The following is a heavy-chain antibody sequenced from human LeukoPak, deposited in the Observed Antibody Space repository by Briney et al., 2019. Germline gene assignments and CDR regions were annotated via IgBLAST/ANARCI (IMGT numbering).Heavy chain of an antibody. CDR1: GYTFTSYG. J-gene: IGHJ4*02. D-gene: IGHD6-19*01. V-gene: IGHV1-18*04. CDR3: ARGPGIAVAGVFDY. CDR2: ISGYNGHT. Sequence: GASVKVSCKASGYTFTSYGINWVRQAPGQGLEWMGWISGYNGHTNYVQKMRGRVTMTTDTSTNTAYMELRSLRSDDTAVYYCARGPGIAVAGVFDYWGQGSLVTVSS.